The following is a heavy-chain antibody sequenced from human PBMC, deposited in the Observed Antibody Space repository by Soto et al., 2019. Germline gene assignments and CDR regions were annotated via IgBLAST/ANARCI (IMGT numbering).Heavy chain of an antibody. CDR1: GGSISTSSYY. Sequence: SETLSLTCTVSGGSISTSSYYWGWIRQPPGKGLEWIGSIYYSGSTYYNPSLKSRVTISVDTSRNRFSLKLSSVTAADTAVYYCARQHPRDYYYGMDVWGQGTTVTVSS. V-gene: IGHV4-39*01. CDR3: ARQHPRDYYYGMDV. CDR2: IYYSGST. J-gene: IGHJ6*02. D-gene: IGHD3-10*01.